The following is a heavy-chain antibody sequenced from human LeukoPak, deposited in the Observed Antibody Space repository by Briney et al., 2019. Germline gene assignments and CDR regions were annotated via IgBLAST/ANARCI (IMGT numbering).Heavy chain of an antibody. CDR3: ARREDGFDY. J-gene: IGHJ4*02. CDR2: IIPICGIA. V-gene: IGHV1-69*04. CDR1: GGTFSSYA. Sequence: GSSVKVSCKASGGTFSSYAISWVRQAPGQGLEWMGRIIPICGIANYAQKFQGRVTINADKSTSTAYMELSSLRSEDTAVYCCARREDGFDYWGQGTLVTVSS.